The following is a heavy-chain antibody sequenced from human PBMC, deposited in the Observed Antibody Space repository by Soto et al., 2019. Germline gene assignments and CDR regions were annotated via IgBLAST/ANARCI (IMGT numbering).Heavy chain of an antibody. CDR2: INPSGGST. J-gene: IGHJ6*02. D-gene: IGHD5-18*01. CDR1: GYTFTSYY. CDR3: ARDKLFQEAAMVTDPFYYYYYYGMDV. Sequence: GASVKVSCKASGYTFTSYYMHCARQAPGQGLEWMGIINPSGGSTSYAQKFQGRVTMTRDTSTSTVYMELSSLRSEDTAVYYCARDKLFQEAAMVTDPFYYYYYYGMDVWGQGTTVTVSS. V-gene: IGHV1-46*01.